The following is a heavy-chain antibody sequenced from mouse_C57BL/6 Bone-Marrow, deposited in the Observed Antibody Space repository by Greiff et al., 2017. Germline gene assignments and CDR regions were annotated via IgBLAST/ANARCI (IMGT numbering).Heavy chain of an antibody. CDR1: GYPFTSYW. V-gene: IGHV1-72*01. Sequence: QVQLQQPGAELVKPGASVKLSCKASGYPFTSYWMLWVKQRPGRGLEWMGRIDPNSGGTKYNEKFKSKATLTVDKPSSTAYMQLSSLTSEDSAVNYCARGYEPWFAYWGQGTLVTVSA. CDR3: ARGYEPWFAY. CDR2: IDPNSGGT. D-gene: IGHD2-10*02. J-gene: IGHJ3*01.